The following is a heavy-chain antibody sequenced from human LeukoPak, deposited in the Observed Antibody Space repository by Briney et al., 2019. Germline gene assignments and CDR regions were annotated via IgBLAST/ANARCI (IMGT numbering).Heavy chain of an antibody. CDR3: ARDITYRTDY. CDR1: GFTFGSYW. CDR2: IKQDGSEK. J-gene: IGHJ4*02. V-gene: IGHV3-7*01. Sequence: GGSLRLSCAASGFTFGSYWMSWVRQAPGKGLEWVANIKQDGSEKYYVDSVKGRFTISRDNAKNSLYLQMNSLRAEDTAVYYCARDITYRTDYWGQGTLVTVSS.